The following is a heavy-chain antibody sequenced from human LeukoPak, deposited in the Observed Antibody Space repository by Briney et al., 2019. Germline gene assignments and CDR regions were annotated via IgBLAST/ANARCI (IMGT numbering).Heavy chain of an antibody. CDR2: ITPFNGNT. J-gene: IGHJ3*02. Sequence: SVKVSCKASGYTFTYRYLRWVRQAPGQALEWMGWITPFNGNTNYAQKFQDRVTITRDRSMSTAYMELSSLRSEDTAMYYCARLFGNNDAFDIWGQGTMVTVSS. CDR1: GYTFTYRY. CDR3: ARLFGNNDAFDI. V-gene: IGHV1-45*02. D-gene: IGHD2-21*01.